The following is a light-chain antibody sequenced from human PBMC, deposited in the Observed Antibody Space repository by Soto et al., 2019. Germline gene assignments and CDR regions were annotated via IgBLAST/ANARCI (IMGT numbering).Light chain of an antibody. V-gene: IGLV2-23*02. Sequence: QSALTQPASVSGSPGQSITISCTGTSRDIGTSNLVSWYQQYPGKAPKLMIYEVTKRPSGISYRFSGSKSGNTASLTISGLQPEDEADYYCYSFTGNSEVFGTGTKVTVL. J-gene: IGLJ1*01. CDR3: YSFTGNSEV. CDR2: EVT. CDR1: SRDIGTSNL.